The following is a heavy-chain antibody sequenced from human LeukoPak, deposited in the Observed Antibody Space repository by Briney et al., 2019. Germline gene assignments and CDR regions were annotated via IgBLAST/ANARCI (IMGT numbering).Heavy chain of an antibody. Sequence: ASVKVSCKAFGYTFTSNYMHWVRQAPGQGPEWMGVISPSGGSTTYAQKFQGRVTLTRDMSTSTDYLELSSLRSEDTAVYYCARGTKWESTAFYYYYYMDVWGKGTTVTISS. V-gene: IGHV1-46*01. CDR2: ISPSGGST. D-gene: IGHD1-26*01. J-gene: IGHJ6*03. CDR3: ARGTKWESTAFYYYYYMDV. CDR1: GYTFTSNY.